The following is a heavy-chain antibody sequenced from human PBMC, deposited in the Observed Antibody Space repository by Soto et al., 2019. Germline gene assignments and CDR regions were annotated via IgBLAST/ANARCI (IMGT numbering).Heavy chain of an antibody. CDR1: GLIVSSNY. Sequence: GGSLRLSCAASGLIVSSNYMSWVRQAPGKGLEWVSVIYSGGSTSYADSVKGRFTISRDNSKNTLSLQMNSLRAEDTAVYYCARDYTFYSYYGMDVWGQGTTVTVSS. J-gene: IGHJ6*02. CDR3: ARDYTFYSYYGMDV. CDR2: IYSGGST. V-gene: IGHV3-53*01.